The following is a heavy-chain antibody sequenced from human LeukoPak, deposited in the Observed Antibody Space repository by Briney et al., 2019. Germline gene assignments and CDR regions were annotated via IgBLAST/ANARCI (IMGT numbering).Heavy chain of an antibody. V-gene: IGHV4-39*01. J-gene: IGHJ4*02. Sequence: SETLSLTRTVSGGSISSSSYYWGWIRQPPGKGLEWIGSIYYSGSTYYNPSLKSRVTISVDTSKNQFSLKLSSVTAADTAVYYCASSGGSSGYYYVVYFDYWGQGTLVTVSS. D-gene: IGHD3-22*01. CDR3: ASSGGSSGYYYVVYFDY. CDR2: IYYSGST. CDR1: GGSISSSSYY.